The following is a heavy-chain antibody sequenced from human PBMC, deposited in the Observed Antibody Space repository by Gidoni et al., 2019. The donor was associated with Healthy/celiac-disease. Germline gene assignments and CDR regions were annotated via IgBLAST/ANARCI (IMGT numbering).Heavy chain of an antibody. D-gene: IGHD3-3*01. CDR2: IYDSGST. CDR3: ARHTFGGYGDTRGWFDP. V-gene: IGHV4-39*01. Sequence: QLQLQESGPGLVKPSETLSLTCTVSGGSLSSSSYYWGWIRQPPGKGLEWIGSIYDSGSTYYNPSLKSRVTISVDTSKNQFSLKLSSVTAADTAVYYCARHTFGGYGDTRGWFDPWGQGTLVTVSS. J-gene: IGHJ5*02. CDR1: GGSLSSSSYY.